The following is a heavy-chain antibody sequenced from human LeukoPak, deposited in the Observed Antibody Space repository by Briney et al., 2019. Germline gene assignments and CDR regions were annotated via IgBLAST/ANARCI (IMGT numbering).Heavy chain of an antibody. V-gene: IGHV4-4*07. D-gene: IGHD2/OR15-2a*01. Sequence: SETLSLTCTVSGGSIGDYHWNWIRQPAGKGLEWIGRIHNTGSTDYNPSLKSRVIMSVDTSKNQFSLKLRSVTAADTALYYCARQNVFDIWGQGTMVTVSS. CDR1: GGSIGDYH. CDR3: ARQNVFDI. J-gene: IGHJ3*02. CDR2: IHNTGST.